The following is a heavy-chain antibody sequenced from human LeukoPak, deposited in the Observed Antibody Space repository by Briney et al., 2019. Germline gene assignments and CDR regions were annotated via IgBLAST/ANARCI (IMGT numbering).Heavy chain of an antibody. CDR2: IIPILGTA. Sequence: ASVKVSCKASGGTFSSYAISWVRQAPGQGLEWMGGIIPILGTANYAQKFQGRVTITADESTSTAYMELSSLRSEDTAVYYCASPVAGTRYFDYWGQGTLVTVSS. D-gene: IGHD6-19*01. CDR3: ASPVAGTRYFDY. V-gene: IGHV1-69*13. CDR1: GGTFSSYA. J-gene: IGHJ4*02.